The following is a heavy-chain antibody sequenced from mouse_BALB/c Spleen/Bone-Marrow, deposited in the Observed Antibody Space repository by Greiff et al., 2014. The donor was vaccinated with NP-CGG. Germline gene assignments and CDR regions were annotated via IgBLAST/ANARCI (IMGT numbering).Heavy chain of an antibody. CDR3: ARFAGTPYTMDY. CDR1: GYSITSYYS. CDR2: IHYSGTT. V-gene: IGHV3-1*02. Sequence: EVQLQESGPDLVKPSQSLSLTCTVTGYSITSYYSWHWIRQFPGNKLEWMGYIHYSGTTVYNPSLKSRISITRDTSNNQFFLQLNSVTTKDTATYYCARFAGTPYTMDYWGQGTSVTVSS. J-gene: IGHJ4*01. D-gene: IGHD4-1*01.